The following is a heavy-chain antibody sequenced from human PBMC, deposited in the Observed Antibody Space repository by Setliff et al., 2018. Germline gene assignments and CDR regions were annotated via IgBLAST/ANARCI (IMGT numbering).Heavy chain of an antibody. V-gene: IGHV7-4-1*02. Sequence: ASVKVSCKASGYTFRSYAMNWVRQAPGQGLEWMGWINTNTGNPTYAQGFTGRFVFSLDTSVSTAYLQISSLKAEDTAVYYCARGEHIVSGDFYHYIDVWGKGTTVTVSS. CDR2: INTNTGNP. CDR1: GYTFRSYA. D-gene: IGHD2-15*01. CDR3: ARGEHIVSGDFYHYIDV. J-gene: IGHJ6*03.